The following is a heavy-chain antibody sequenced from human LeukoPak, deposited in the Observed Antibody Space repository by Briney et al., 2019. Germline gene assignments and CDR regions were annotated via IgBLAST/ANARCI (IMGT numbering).Heavy chain of an antibody. CDR1: GFTFSSYD. Sequence: GRSLRLSCAASGFTFSSYDMHWVRQAPGKGLEWVAVISHDGSNKYYVDSVKGRSTISRDNSKNTLYLQMNSLGAEDTAVYHCAKGYSDHVSWGQGALVTVSS. CDR2: ISHDGSNK. J-gene: IGHJ4*02. CDR3: AKGYSDHVS. D-gene: IGHD5-12*01. V-gene: IGHV3-30*18.